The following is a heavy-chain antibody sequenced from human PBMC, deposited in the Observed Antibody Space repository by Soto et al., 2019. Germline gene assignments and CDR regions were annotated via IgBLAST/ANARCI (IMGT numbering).Heavy chain of an antibody. CDR3: ARGSVVYGMDV. CDR1: GGSFSGYY. V-gene: IGHV4-34*01. CDR2: INHSGST. Sequence: QVQLQQWGAGLLKPSETLSLTCAVYGGSFSGYYWSWIRQPPGKGLEWIGEINHSGSTNYNPSLKRRVTISVDTSKNQFSLKLSSVTAADTAVYYCARGSVVYGMDVWGQGTTVTVSS. J-gene: IGHJ6*02. D-gene: IGHD2-15*01.